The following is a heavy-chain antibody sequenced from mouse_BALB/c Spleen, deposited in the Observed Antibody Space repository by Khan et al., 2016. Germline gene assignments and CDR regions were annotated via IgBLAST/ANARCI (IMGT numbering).Heavy chain of an antibody. V-gene: IGHV3-1*02. CDR1: GYSITSGYS. J-gene: IGHJ3*01. CDR3: ARDYYGGFAY. Sequence: EVQLQESGPDLVKPSQSLSLTCTVTGYSITSGYSWHWIRQFPGNKLEWMGYIHYSGCTNYHPSLKSRISITRDISKNQFFLQLISVTTEDTATYYCARDYYGGFAYWGQGTLVTVSA. D-gene: IGHD1-2*01. CDR2: IHYSGCT.